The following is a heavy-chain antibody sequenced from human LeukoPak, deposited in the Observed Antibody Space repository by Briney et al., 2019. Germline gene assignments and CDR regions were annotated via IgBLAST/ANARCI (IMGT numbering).Heavy chain of an antibody. V-gene: IGHV4-34*01. CDR2: INHSGST. Sequence: PSETLSLTCAVYGGSFSGYYWSWIRQPPGKGLEWIGEINHSGSTNYNPSLKSRVTISVDTSKNQFSLKLSSVTAADTAVYYCATHDYGDYTAYFDYWGQGTLVTVSS. CDR1: GGSFSGYY. J-gene: IGHJ4*02. CDR3: ATHDYGDYTAYFDY. D-gene: IGHD4-17*01.